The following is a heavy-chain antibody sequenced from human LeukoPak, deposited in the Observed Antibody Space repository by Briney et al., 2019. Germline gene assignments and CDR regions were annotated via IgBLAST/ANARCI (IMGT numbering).Heavy chain of an antibody. CDR1: GYTFTSYD. CDR2: MNPNSGNT. D-gene: IGHD2-15*01. Sequence: ASVKVSCKASGYTFTSYDINWMRQATGQGLEWMGWMNPNSGNTGYAQKLQGRVTMTTDTSTSTAYMELRSLRSDDTAVYYCARLVAHYYYYYYMDVWGKGTTVTVSS. CDR3: ARLVAHYYYYYYMDV. V-gene: IGHV1-8*01. J-gene: IGHJ6*03.